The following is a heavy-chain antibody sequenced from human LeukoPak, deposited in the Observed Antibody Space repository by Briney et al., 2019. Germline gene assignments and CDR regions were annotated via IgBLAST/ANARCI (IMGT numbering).Heavy chain of an antibody. CDR1: GFTFSSYA. Sequence: GGSLRLSCAASGFTFSSYAVHWVRQAPGKGLEWVAVISYDGSNKYYADSVKGRFTISRDNSKNTLYLQMNSLRAEDTAVYYCARDLVDSSGCFDYWGQGTLVTVSS. CDR2: ISYDGSNK. CDR3: ARDLVDSSGCFDY. D-gene: IGHD6-19*01. V-gene: IGHV3-30-3*01. J-gene: IGHJ4*02.